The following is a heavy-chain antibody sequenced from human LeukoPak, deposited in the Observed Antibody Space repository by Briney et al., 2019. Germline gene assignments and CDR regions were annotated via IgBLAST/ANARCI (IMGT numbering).Heavy chain of an antibody. CDR3: ARGRGEVGLLWFGEVYYYYYMDV. V-gene: IGHV1-8*03. J-gene: IGHJ6*03. Sequence: GASVKVSCKASGYTFTSYDINWVRQATGQGLEWMGWMNPNSGNTGYAQKFQGRVTITRNTSISTAYMELSSLRSEDTAVYYCARGRGEVGLLWFGEVYYYYYMDVWGKGTTVTVSS. CDR2: MNPNSGNT. D-gene: IGHD3-10*01. CDR1: GYTFTSYD.